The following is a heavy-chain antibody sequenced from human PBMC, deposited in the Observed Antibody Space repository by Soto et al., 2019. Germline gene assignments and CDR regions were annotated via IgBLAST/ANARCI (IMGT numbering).Heavy chain of an antibody. V-gene: IGHV3-15*01. CDR2: IKSKTNGGTT. CDR3: ATDDPINRN. CDR1: GFTFSNAW. J-gene: IGHJ4*02. Sequence: EVQLVESGGGLVKPGGSLRVSCAASGFTFSNAWLTWVRQAPGKGLEWVGRIKSKTNGGTTDYAAPVKGRFTISRDDSKDTLYLQMNSLKTEDTAVYYCATDDPINRNWGQGTLVTVSS.